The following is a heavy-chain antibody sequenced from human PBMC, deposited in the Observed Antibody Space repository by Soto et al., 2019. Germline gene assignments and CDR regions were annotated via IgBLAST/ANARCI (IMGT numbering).Heavy chain of an antibody. V-gene: IGHV3-64*01. J-gene: IGHJ4*02. D-gene: IGHD2-15*01. Sequence: GGSLRLSCAASGFTFSSYAMHWVRQAPGKGLEYVSAISSNGGSTYYANSVKGRFTISRDNSKNTLYLQMGSLRAEDMAVYYCARSSLALGVAVFPYYFDSRGRETLSPVSS. CDR3: ARSSLALGVAVFPYYFDS. CDR1: GFTFSSYA. CDR2: ISSNGGST.